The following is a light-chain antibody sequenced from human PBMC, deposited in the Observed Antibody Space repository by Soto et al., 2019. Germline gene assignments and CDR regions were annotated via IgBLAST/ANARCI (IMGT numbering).Light chain of an antibody. CDR1: QSVSSN. CDR3: QQYNNWPIT. CDR2: GAS. Sequence: EILMTQSPATLSVSLGERATLXXRASQSVSSNLAWYQQKPGQAPRXLIYGASTRATGIPARFSGSGSGTEFTLTINSLQSEDFAVYYCQQYNNWPITFGQGTRLEI. J-gene: IGKJ5*01. V-gene: IGKV3D-15*01.